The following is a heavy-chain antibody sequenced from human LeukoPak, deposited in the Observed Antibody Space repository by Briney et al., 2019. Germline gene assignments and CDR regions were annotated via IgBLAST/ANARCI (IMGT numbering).Heavy chain of an antibody. CDR2: INHSGST. CDR3: ARALPYYDILTGYPNAFDI. CDR1: GGSFSGYY. D-gene: IGHD3-9*01. J-gene: IGHJ3*02. Sequence: SETLSLTCAVYGGSFSGYYWSWIRQPPGKGLEWIGEINHSGSTNYNPSLKSRVTMSVDTSKNQFSLKLSSVTAADTAVYYCARALPYYDILTGYPNAFDIWGQGTMVTVSS. V-gene: IGHV4-34*01.